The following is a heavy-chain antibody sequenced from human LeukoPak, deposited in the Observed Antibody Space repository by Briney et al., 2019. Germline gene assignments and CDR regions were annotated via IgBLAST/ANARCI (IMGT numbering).Heavy chain of an antibody. J-gene: IGHJ4*02. Sequence: ASVKVSCKASGYRFSNYGITWVRQAPGQGLEWMGWISAYNGDTNYAQNFQGRLTMTTDTSTNTAYMELRSLRSDDTAVYYCARVGSPDSENSGGKLFFDYWGQGTPVTVSS. CDR1: GYRFSNYG. CDR2: ISAYNGDT. D-gene: IGHD1-26*01. V-gene: IGHV1-18*01. CDR3: ARVGSPDSENSGGKLFFDY.